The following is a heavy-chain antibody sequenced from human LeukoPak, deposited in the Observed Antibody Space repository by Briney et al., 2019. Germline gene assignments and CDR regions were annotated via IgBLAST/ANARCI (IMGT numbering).Heavy chain of an antibody. Sequence: PGGSLRLSCAASGFTFSRYGMSWVRQAPGKGLEWVAFIRFDGSDKYYPDSVKGRFTISRDNSKDILYLQMNSLRAEDTALYYCARDLDSGSFSFDYWGQGTLVTVSP. CDR1: GFTFSRYG. CDR2: IRFDGSDK. D-gene: IGHD3-10*01. CDR3: ARDLDSGSFSFDY. J-gene: IGHJ4*02. V-gene: IGHV3-30*02.